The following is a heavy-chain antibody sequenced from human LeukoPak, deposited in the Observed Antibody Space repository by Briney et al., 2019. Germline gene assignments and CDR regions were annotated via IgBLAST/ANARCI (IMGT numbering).Heavy chain of an antibody. D-gene: IGHD4-17*01. Sequence: PGGSLRLSCAASGFTFNSNAMSWVRQAPGKGLEWVSAISGSGGSTYYADSVKGRFTTSRDNSKNTLYLQMNCLRAEDTAVYYCAKSLAGEALEYFQHWGQGTLVTVSS. V-gene: IGHV3-23*01. CDR2: ISGSGGST. CDR3: AKSLAGEALEYFQH. J-gene: IGHJ1*01. CDR1: GFTFNSNA.